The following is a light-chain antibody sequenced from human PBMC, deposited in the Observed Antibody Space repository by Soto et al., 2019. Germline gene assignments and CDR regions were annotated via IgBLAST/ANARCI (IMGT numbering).Light chain of an antibody. Sequence: DIQMTQSPSSVSASVGDRVTITCRSSQCITSWLAWYQQKPGKAPKLLIYRASNLQSGVPSRFSGSGSGTDFTLTISGLQPADFATYYCQQPTTFPLTFGGGTKVEIK. J-gene: IGKJ4*01. V-gene: IGKV1-12*01. CDR2: RAS. CDR3: QQPTTFPLT. CDR1: QCITSW.